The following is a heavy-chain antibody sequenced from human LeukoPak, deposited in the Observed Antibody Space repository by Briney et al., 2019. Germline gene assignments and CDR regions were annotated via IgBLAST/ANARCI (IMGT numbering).Heavy chain of an antibody. CDR3: ARGPHSGYDYGYYYYYMDV. CDR1: GYTFTSYD. D-gene: IGHD5-12*01. Sequence: ASVKVSCKVSGYTFTSYDINWVRQATGQGLEWMGWMNPNSGNTGYAQKFQGRVTMTRNTSISTAYMELSSLRSEDTAVYYCARGPHSGYDYGYYYYYMDVWGKGTTVTVSS. J-gene: IGHJ6*03. CDR2: MNPNSGNT. V-gene: IGHV1-8*01.